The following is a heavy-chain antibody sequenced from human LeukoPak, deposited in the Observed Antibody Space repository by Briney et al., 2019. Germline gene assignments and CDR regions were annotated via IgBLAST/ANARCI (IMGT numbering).Heavy chain of an antibody. V-gene: IGHV4-59*01. CDR1: GGSISSYY. Sequence: SETLSLTCTVSGGSISSYYWSWIRQPPGKGLEWIGYIYYSGSTNYNPSLKSRVTISVDTSKNQFSLKLSSVTAADTAVYYCARERYNYDILTGYYNNHDAFDIWGQGTMVTVSS. J-gene: IGHJ3*02. D-gene: IGHD3-9*01. CDR2: IYYSGST. CDR3: ARERYNYDILTGYYNNHDAFDI.